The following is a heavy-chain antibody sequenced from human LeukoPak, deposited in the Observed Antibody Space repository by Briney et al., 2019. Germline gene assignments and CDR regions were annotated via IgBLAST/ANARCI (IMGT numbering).Heavy chain of an antibody. D-gene: IGHD3-22*01. V-gene: IGHV1-18*01. CDR1: GYTFTSYG. Sequence: EASVKVSCKASGYTFTSYGISWVRQAPGQGLEWMGWISACNGNTNYAQKLQGRVTMTTDTSTSTAYMELRSLRSDDTAVYYCARLYYYDSSGPLGYWGQGTLVTVSS. CDR3: ARLYYYDSSGPLGY. J-gene: IGHJ4*02. CDR2: ISACNGNT.